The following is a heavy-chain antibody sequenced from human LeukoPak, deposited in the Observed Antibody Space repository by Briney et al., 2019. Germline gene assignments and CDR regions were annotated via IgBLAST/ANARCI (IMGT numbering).Heavy chain of an antibody. J-gene: IGHJ4*02. Sequence: GGSLRLSCAASGFTFRNYAMSWVGQAPGKGLEGVSVIDGGGGPTYYAASVKGRFTISRDNSKNTLYLQMNSLRAEDVAVYFCAKNSGYNWQYFFDYWGQGTLVTVSS. D-gene: IGHD6-25*01. V-gene: IGHV3-23*01. CDR3: AKNSGYNWQYFFDY. CDR1: GFTFRNYA. CDR2: IDGGGGPT.